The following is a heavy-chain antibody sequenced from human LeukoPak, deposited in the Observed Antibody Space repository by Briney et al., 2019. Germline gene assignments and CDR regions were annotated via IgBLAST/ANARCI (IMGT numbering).Heavy chain of an antibody. V-gene: IGHV3-21*01. Sequence: PGGSLSLSCVASGFSFSDSMNWVRQAPGKGLEWVSSISSSSSYIYYADSVKGRFTISRDNAKNSLYLQMNSLRAEDTAVYYCARDKRARVRSYYDILTGYSGGYYFDYWGQGTLVTVSS. J-gene: IGHJ4*02. CDR1: GFSFSDS. CDR3: ARDKRARVRSYYDILTGYSGGYYFDY. CDR2: ISSSSSYI. D-gene: IGHD3-9*01.